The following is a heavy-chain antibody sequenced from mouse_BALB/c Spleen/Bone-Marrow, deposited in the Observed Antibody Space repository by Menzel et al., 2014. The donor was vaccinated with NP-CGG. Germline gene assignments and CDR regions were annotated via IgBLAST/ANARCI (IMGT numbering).Heavy chain of an antibody. J-gene: IGHJ3*01. CDR2: IDPSDSKT. Sequence: ESGAELVKPGAPVKLSCKASGYTFTSYWLNWIKQRPGRGLEWIGRIDPSDSKTHYNQKFKDKATLTVDKSSSTAYIQLSSLTSEDSAVYYCARDHFYSGNYEFGYWGQGTLVTDTA. V-gene: IGHV1-69*02. CDR1: GYTFTSYW. D-gene: IGHD2-1*01. CDR3: ARDHFYSGNYEFGY.